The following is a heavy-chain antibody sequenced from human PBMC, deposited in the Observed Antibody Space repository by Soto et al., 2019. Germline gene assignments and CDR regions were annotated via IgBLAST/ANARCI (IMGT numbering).Heavy chain of an antibody. CDR3: ARAPMVLSRSYFDS. J-gene: IGHJ4*02. CDR2: ISYSGNT. V-gene: IGHV4-59*01. Sequence: PSETLSLTCTVSGGSISNFYWSWSRQPPGKGLEWLGYISYSGNTNYNPSLKSRVSISVDTSKNQLSLNLTSVTAADTAVYYCARAPMVLSRSYFDSWGQGNPVTVS. CDR1: GGSISNFY. D-gene: IGHD2-8*01.